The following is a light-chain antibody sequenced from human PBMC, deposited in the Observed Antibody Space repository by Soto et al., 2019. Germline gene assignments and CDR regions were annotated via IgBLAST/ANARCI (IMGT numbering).Light chain of an antibody. CDR2: DAS. J-gene: IGKJ3*01. Sequence: DIQMTQSPSTLSASLGNRVTITCRASQSVRSWLAWYQQKPGRSPKLLIYDASSLQGGVPSRFSGSGFGTEFPLTISSLQADDFATYYCQQYSNYSFTFGPGTKVDIK. V-gene: IGKV1-5*01. CDR3: QQYSNYSFT. CDR1: QSVRSW.